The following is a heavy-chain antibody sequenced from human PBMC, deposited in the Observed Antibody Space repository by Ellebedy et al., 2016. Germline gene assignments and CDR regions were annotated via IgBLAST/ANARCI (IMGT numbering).Heavy chain of an antibody. CDR2: INSDGSST. V-gene: IGHV3-74*01. Sequence: GGSLRLXCAASGFTFSSYWMHWVRQAPGKGLVWVSRINSDGSSTSYADSVKGRFTISRDNAKNTLYLQMNSLRAEDTAVYYCAKGPLGYDSSGYPGVYWGQGTLVTVSS. D-gene: IGHD3-22*01. CDR3: AKGPLGYDSSGYPGVY. CDR1: GFTFSSYW. J-gene: IGHJ4*02.